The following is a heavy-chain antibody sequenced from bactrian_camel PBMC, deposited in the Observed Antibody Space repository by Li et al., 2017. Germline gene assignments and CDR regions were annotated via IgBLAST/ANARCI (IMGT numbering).Heavy chain of an antibody. CDR1: GYTPDGYC. CDR2: IYTGDGST. CDR3: ARFRLVSTSNQFFDY. D-gene: IGHD1*01. J-gene: IGHJ4*01. Sequence: VQLVESGGGSVQAGGSLRLSCAAPGYTPDGYCMGWFRQAPGKGLEWVSSIYTGDGSTKSADSVKGRFTISRDNTKNMLYLQMNSLKSEDTALYYCARFRLVSTSNQFFDYWGQGTQVTVS. V-gene: IGHV3S19*01.